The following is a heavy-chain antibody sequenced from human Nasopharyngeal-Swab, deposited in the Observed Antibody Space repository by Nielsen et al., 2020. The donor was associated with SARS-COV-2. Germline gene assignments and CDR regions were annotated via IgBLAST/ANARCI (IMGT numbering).Heavy chain of an antibody. Sequence: WIRQPPGKGLEWIGYIYYSGSTYYNPSLKSRVTISVDTSKNQFSLKLSSVTAADTAVYYCARARREGSWGQGTLVTVSS. CDR2: IYYSGST. J-gene: IGHJ5*02. V-gene: IGHV4-31*02. CDR3: ARARREGS.